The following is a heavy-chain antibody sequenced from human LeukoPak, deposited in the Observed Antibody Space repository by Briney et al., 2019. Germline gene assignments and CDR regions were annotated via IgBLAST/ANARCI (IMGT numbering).Heavy chain of an antibody. CDR1: GGSISSGGYS. Sequence: SETLSLTCAVSGGSISSGGYSWSWIRQPPGKGLEWIGYIYHSGSTYYNPSLKSRVTLPVDRSKNQFSLKLSSVTAADTAVYYCASLYCSGGSCHDSWGQGTLVTVSS. J-gene: IGHJ4*02. D-gene: IGHD2-15*01. CDR2: IYHSGST. CDR3: ASLYCSGGSCHDS. V-gene: IGHV4-30-2*01.